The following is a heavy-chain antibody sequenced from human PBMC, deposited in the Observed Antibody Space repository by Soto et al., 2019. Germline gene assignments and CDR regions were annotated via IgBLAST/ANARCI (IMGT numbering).Heavy chain of an antibody. CDR3: ARDTPFARTLPGHSGDV. Sequence: QVQLVQSGAEVKKPGASVKVSCKASGYTFTSYGISWVRQAPGQGLEWMGWISAYNGNTNYAQKLQGRVTMTTDTSTSTASMELRSLRSDDTAVYYCARDTPFARTLPGHSGDVWGQGTTVTVSS. V-gene: IGHV1-18*04. CDR1: GYTFTSYG. CDR2: ISAYNGNT. J-gene: IGHJ6*02. D-gene: IGHD3-10*01.